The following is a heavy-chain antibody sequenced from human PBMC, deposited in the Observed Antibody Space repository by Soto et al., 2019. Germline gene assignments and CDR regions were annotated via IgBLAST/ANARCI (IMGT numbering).Heavy chain of an antibody. CDR2: IWYDGSNK. CDR3: ARAGGAYGCWSGYWSWFDP. J-gene: IGHJ5*02. D-gene: IGHD3-3*01. Sequence: QVQLVESGGGVVQPGRSLRLSCAASGFTFSSYGMHWVRQAPGKGLEWVAVIWYDGSNKYYADSVKGRFTISRDNSKNXLXPQMNSRRAEDTAVYYCARAGGAYGCWSGYWSWFDPWGQGTLVTVSS. V-gene: IGHV3-33*01. CDR1: GFTFSSYG.